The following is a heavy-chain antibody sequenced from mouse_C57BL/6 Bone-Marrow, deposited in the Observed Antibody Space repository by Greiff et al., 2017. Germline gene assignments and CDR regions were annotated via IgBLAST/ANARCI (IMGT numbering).Heavy chain of an antibody. CDR2: IGPGSGST. J-gene: IGHJ4*01. CDR1: GYTFTDYY. Sequence: LVESGAELVKPGASVKISCKASGYTFTDYYINWVKQRPGQGLEWIGKIGPGSGSTYYNEKFKGKATLTADKSSSTAYMQLSSLTSEDSAVYFCANYYGSSIYYAMDYWGQGTSVTVSS. V-gene: IGHV1-77*01. CDR3: ANYYGSSIYYAMDY. D-gene: IGHD1-1*01.